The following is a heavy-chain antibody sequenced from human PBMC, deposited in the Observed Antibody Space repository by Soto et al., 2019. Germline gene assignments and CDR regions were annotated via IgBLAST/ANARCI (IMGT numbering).Heavy chain of an antibody. CDR1: GGSFDNHV. J-gene: IGHJ4*02. CDR3: EISPRGISVVVATGFDS. D-gene: IGHD2-21*01. CDR2: IIPAYGAP. V-gene: IGHV1-69*01. Sequence: QVQLVQSGSEAKKPGSSVKVSCTASGGSFDNHVFAWVRRAPGQGLEWLGQIIPAYGAPNYAQKFEGRLTITADESTSSAHMELRSLTFEDTAVYYGEISPRGISVVVATGFDSCGQGTRITVAS.